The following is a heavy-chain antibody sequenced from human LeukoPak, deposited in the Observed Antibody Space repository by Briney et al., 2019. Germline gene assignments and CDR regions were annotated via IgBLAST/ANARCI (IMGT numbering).Heavy chain of an antibody. Sequence: ASVKVSCKASGYTFSGNFMHWVRQAPGQGLEWMGWINPNNGDTNYAQKFQGRVTMTRDMSTSTVYMELSSLRSEDTAVYYCARDKSDYVWGSYRRNWFDPWGQGTLVTVSS. J-gene: IGHJ5*02. D-gene: IGHD3-16*02. CDR3: ARDKSDYVWGSYRRNWFDP. V-gene: IGHV1-2*02. CDR1: GYTFSGNF. CDR2: INPNNGDT.